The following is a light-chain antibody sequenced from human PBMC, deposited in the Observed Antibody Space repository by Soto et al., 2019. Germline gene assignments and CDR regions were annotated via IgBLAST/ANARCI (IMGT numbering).Light chain of an antibody. CDR1: SSDIGGYNY. V-gene: IGLV2-14*01. J-gene: IGLJ1*01. CDR3: SSYTSSNTLV. Sequence: QSVLSQPAAVSGSPGQSSTISCTGGSSDIGGYNYVSWFQQHPGKAPKLMIYEVTNRPSGVSNRFSGSKSGSTASLTISGLQAEDEADYYCSSYTSSNTLVFGTGTKVTVL. CDR2: EVT.